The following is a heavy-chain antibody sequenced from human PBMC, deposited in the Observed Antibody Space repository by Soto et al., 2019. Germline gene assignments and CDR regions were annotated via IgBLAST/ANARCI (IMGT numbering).Heavy chain of an antibody. J-gene: IGHJ4*02. D-gene: IGHD3-10*01. Sequence: QVQLVQSGPEMMQPGASVKVSCKASGYTSLSYAMHWVRQVSGQGFEWLGWINAGVDGTMYSQRFQGRVRITRDTSANTVYMEVSALTSEDTAVYYCAREVQGVTSFDYWGQGTLVIVSS. CDR2: INAGVDGT. CDR1: GYTSLSYA. V-gene: IGHV1-3*01. CDR3: AREVQGVTSFDY.